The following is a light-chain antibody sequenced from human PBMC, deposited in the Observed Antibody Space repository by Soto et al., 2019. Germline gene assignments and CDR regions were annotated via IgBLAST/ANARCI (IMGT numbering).Light chain of an antibody. J-gene: IGLJ1*01. CDR1: SSAVGSYRF. CDR3: GSSPPSRTFV. V-gene: IGLV2-23*01. CDR2: EGG. Sequence: QSALTQPASVSGSPGQSITISCTGSSSAVGSYRFVSWYQHHPGKVPKLIIYEGGKRPSGVSNRFSGSEPGNTASLTISGLQAEDEADYYCGSSPPSRTFVFGNGTKVTVL.